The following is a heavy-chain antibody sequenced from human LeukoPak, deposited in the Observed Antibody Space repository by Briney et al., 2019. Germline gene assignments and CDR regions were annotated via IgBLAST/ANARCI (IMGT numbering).Heavy chain of an antibody. CDR3: ARSWVGQPPGY. D-gene: IGHD2-15*01. CDR2: INSDGSST. Sequence: GGSLRLSCAASGFTFSSYWMHWVRQAPGKGLVWVSRINSDGSSTSYADSVKGRFTISRDNAKNTLYLQMNSLRAEDTAAYYCARSWVGQPPGYWGQGTLVTVSS. J-gene: IGHJ4*02. V-gene: IGHV3-74*01. CDR1: GFTFSSYW.